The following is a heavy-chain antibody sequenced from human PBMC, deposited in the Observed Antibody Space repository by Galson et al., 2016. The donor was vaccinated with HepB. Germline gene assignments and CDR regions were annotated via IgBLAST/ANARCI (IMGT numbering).Heavy chain of an antibody. J-gene: IGHJ6*02. D-gene: IGHD3-3*01. CDR2: ISYDGSNE. CDR3: VKASSIFGVIGYYYGMDV. V-gene: IGHV3-30*18. CDR1: GFNFYSYG. Sequence: SLRLSCAASGFNFYSYGMYWVRQAPGKGLECVAIISYDGSNEYYVDSVKGRFTISRDKSKNTLYLQMNSLRAEDTAVYYCVKASSIFGVIGYYYGMDVWGQGTTVTVSS.